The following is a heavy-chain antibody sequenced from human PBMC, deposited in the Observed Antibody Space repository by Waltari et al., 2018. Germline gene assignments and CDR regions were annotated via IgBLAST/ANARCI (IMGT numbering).Heavy chain of an antibody. D-gene: IGHD3-10*01. CDR3: VGHRCGSGSYFDY. CDR1: GFIVSSNY. J-gene: IGHJ4*02. Sequence: EVQVVESGGGLIQPGGSLRLSCAVSGFIVSSNYRSWVRLAPGKGGEWVSVLYSGGSRYYVDSVKGRCTISRDNSKNTIYLEMNSLRGEDTAVYFCVGHRCGSGSYFDYWGQGTPVTVSS. CDR2: LYSGGSR. V-gene: IGHV3-53*01.